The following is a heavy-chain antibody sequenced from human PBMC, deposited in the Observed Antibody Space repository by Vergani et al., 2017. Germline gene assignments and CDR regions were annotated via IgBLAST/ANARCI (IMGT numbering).Heavy chain of an antibody. CDR1: GFTFSSYG. CDR2: ISYDGSNK. CDR3: AKSGGPHDFWSGYYYYYMDV. Sequence: QVQLVESGGGVVQPGRSLRLSCAASGFTFSSYGMHWVRQAPGKGLEWVAVISYDGSNKYYADSVKGRFTISRDNSKNTLYLQMNSLRAEDTAVYYCAKSGGPHDFWSGYYYYYMDVLGKGTTVTVSS. V-gene: IGHV3-30*18. J-gene: IGHJ6*03. D-gene: IGHD3-3*01.